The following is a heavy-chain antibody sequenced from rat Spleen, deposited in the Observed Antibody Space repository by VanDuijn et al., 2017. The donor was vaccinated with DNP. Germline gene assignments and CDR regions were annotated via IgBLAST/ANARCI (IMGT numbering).Heavy chain of an antibody. J-gene: IGHJ2*01. Sequence: EVHLVESGGGLVHPGRSLRLSCVASGFTFNSYDMAWVRQAPAKGLEWVASISTSGGTTYYRNSVQGRFTVSRDNAKTTLNLQMDSLRSEDTATYYCVTRGKYGGYDYWGQGVMVTVSS. CDR2: ISTSGGTT. V-gene: IGHV5-25*01. CDR1: GFTFNSYD. D-gene: IGHD1-11*01. CDR3: VTRGKYGGYDY.